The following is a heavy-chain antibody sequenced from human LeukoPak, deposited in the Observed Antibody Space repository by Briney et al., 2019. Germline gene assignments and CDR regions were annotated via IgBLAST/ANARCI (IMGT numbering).Heavy chain of an antibody. J-gene: IGHJ6*02. V-gene: IGHV1-18*01. CDR1: GYTFTSYG. D-gene: IGHD1-26*01. CDR2: VSAYNGNT. CDR3: ARVLGATSLYGMDV. Sequence: ASVKVSCKASGYTFTSYGISWVRQAPGQGLEWMGWVSAYNGNTNYAQKLQGRVTMTTDTSTSTAYMELRSLRSDDTAVYYCARVLGATSLYGMDVWGQGTTVTVSS.